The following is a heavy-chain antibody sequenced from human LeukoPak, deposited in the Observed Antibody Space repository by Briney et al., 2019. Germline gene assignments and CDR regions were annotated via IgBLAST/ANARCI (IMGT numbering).Heavy chain of an antibody. CDR3: AKDLGPYGDYVGGWFDP. Sequence: PGGSLRLSCAASGFTFDAYAMSWVRQAPGKGLERVSGINWNGGRTGYADSVKGRFTISGDNAKNSLYLQMNSLRAEDTALYYCAKDLGPYGDYVGGWFDPWGQGTLVTVSS. J-gene: IGHJ5*02. V-gene: IGHV3-20*04. CDR1: GFTFDAYA. CDR2: INWNGGRT. D-gene: IGHD4-17*01.